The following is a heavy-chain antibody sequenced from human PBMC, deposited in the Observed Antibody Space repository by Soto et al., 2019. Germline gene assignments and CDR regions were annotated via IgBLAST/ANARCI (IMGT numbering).Heavy chain of an antibody. CDR2: ISDSGAT. CDR1: GGSFSGSFRGYY. D-gene: IGHD2-15*01. V-gene: IGHV4-34*01. J-gene: IGHJ6*02. CDR3: ARRRPFAFNRWGMDV. Sequence: QVQLQQWGAGLLKPSETLSLTCAVYGGSFSGSFRGYYWSWIRQPPGKGLELIGEISDSGATNYNPSLKSRVAISVDTSKNQFSLNLTSVTAADTAVYYCARRRPFAFNRWGMDVWAQGTTVTVSS.